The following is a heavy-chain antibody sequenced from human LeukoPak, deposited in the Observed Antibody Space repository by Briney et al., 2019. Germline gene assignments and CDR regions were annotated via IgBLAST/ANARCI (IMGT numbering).Heavy chain of an antibody. Sequence: PGGSLRLSCAASGFTASDNYMSWIRQAPGKGLEWVSYISSSGSTIYYADSVKGRFTISRDNAKNSLYLQMNSLRAEDTAVYYCAKEYGKDFWSGYLVWYWGQGTLVTVPS. CDR2: ISSSGSTI. J-gene: IGHJ4*02. D-gene: IGHD3-3*01. CDR3: AKEYGKDFWSGYLVWY. V-gene: IGHV3-11*01. CDR1: GFTASDNY.